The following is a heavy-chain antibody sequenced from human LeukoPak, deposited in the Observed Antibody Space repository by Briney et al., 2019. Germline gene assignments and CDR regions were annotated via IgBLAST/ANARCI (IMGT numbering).Heavy chain of an antibody. D-gene: IGHD3-3*01. J-gene: IGHJ3*02. Sequence: QPGGSLRLSCAASGFTSSSYWMSWVRQAPGKGLEWVANIKQDGSEKYYVDSVKGRFTISRDNAKNSLYLQMNSLRAEDTAVYYCARDQGGYYDFWSGYPHDAFDIWGQGTMVTVSS. V-gene: IGHV3-7*01. CDR2: IKQDGSEK. CDR1: GFTSSSYW. CDR3: ARDQGGYYDFWSGYPHDAFDI.